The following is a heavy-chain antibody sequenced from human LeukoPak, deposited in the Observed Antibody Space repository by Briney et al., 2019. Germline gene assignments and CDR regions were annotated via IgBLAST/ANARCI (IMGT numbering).Heavy chain of an antibody. J-gene: IGHJ4*02. Sequence: ASVKVSCKASGHTFSNNDINWVRQAPGQGLEWMGWISAYNGNTNYAQKLQGRVTMTTDTSTSTAYMELRSLRSDDTAVYYCARDNRYSSGWEFDYWGQGTLVTVSS. CDR1: GHTFSNND. V-gene: IGHV1-18*01. D-gene: IGHD6-19*01. CDR2: ISAYNGNT. CDR3: ARDNRYSSGWEFDY.